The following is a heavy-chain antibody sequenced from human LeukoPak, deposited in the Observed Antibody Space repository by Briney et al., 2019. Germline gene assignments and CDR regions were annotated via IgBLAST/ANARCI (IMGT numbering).Heavy chain of an antibody. D-gene: IGHD6-19*01. CDR1: GYTFTSYG. J-gene: IGHJ4*02. Sequence: ASVKVSCKASGYTFTSYGISWVRQAPGQGLEWMGWISAYNGNTNYAQKLQGRVTMTTDTSTSTAYMELRSLRSDDTAVYYCAREGSGWVGDYYFDYWGQGTLVTVSS. CDR2: ISAYNGNT. V-gene: IGHV1-18*01. CDR3: AREGSGWVGDYYFDY.